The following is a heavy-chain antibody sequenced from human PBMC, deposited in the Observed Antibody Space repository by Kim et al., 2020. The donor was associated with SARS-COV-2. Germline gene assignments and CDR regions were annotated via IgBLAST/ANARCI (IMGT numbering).Heavy chain of an antibody. CDR3: ARFFGVVIMSYGMDV. CDR2: ISSSGSTI. V-gene: IGHV3-48*03. D-gene: IGHD3-3*01. J-gene: IGHJ6*02. CDR1: GFTFSSYE. Sequence: GGSLRLSCAASGFTFSSYEMNWVRQAPGKGLEWVSYISSSGSTIYYADSVKGRFTISRDNAKNSLYLQMNSLRAEDTAVYYCARFFGVVIMSYGMDVWGQGTTVTVSS.